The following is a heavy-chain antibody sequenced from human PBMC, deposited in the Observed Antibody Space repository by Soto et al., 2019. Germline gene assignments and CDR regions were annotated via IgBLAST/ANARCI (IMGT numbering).Heavy chain of an antibody. Sequence: PGGSLRLSCAASGFTLSSYGMHWVRQAPGKGLEWVAFISDDGRNKYYGDSVKGRFTISRDNSKNTLYLQMNSLKTEDTAVYYCTTDYPPAYCGGDCYILDAFDIWGQGTMVTVSS. J-gene: IGHJ3*02. D-gene: IGHD2-21*02. CDR1: GFTLSSYG. CDR2: ISDDGRNK. CDR3: TTDYPPAYCGGDCYILDAFDI. V-gene: IGHV3-30*03.